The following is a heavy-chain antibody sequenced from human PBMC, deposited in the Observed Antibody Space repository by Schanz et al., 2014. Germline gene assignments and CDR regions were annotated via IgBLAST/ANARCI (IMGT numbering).Heavy chain of an antibody. D-gene: IGHD3-22*01. J-gene: IGHJ4*02. CDR3: ARDYYDSSGYYYCDY. CDR1: GGTFSSYA. CDR2: IIAILGIA. V-gene: IGHV1-69*04. Sequence: VQLEQSGAEVKKPGSSVKVSCKASGGTFSSYAISWVRQAPGQGLEWMGRIIAILGIATYAQKFQGRLTITADKSTSTADMELSSLRSEDTAMYYCARDYYDSSGYYYCDYWGQGTLVTVSA.